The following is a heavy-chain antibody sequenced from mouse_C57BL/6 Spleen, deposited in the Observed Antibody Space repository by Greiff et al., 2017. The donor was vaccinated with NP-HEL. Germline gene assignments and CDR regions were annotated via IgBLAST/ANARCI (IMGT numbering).Heavy chain of an antibody. CDR2: IYPGDGDT. CDR1: GYAFSSSW. Sequence: VQLQQSGPELVKPGASVKISCKASGYAFSSSWMNWVKQRPGKGLEWIGRIYPGDGDTNYNGKFKGKATLTADKSSSTAYMQLSSLTSEDSAVYFCAREGLITPFDYWGQGTTLTVSS. CDR3: AREGLITPFDY. J-gene: IGHJ2*01. V-gene: IGHV1-82*01. D-gene: IGHD1-1*01.